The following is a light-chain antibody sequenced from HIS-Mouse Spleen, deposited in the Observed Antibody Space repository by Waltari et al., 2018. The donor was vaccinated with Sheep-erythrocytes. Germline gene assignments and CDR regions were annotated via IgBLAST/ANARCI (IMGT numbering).Light chain of an antibody. J-gene: IGLJ1*01. Sequence: QSALTQPRSVSGSPGQSVTIXXXGTSSDVGGYNYVSWYQQHPGKAPKLMIYDVSXRPSXXPDRFSGSKSGXTASLTISGLQAEDEADYYCCSYAGSYNHVFATGTKVTVL. CDR1: SSDVGGYNY. CDR2: DVS. CDR3: CSYAGSYNHV. V-gene: IGLV2-11*01.